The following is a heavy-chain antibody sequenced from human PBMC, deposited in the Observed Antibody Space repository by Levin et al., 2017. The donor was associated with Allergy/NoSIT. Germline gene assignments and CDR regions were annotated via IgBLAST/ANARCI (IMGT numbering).Heavy chain of an antibody. Sequence: GASVKVSCKVSGYTLTELSMHWVRQAPGKGLEWMGGFDPEDGETIYAQKFQGRVTMTEDTSTDTAYMELSSLRSEDTAVYYCATRGYSYASRRYYCYGRDGWGQGTTVTVSS. D-gene: IGHD5-18*01. J-gene: IGHJ6*02. CDR2: FDPEDGET. CDR3: ATRGYSYASRRYYCYGRDG. CDR1: GYTLTELS. V-gene: IGHV1-24*01.